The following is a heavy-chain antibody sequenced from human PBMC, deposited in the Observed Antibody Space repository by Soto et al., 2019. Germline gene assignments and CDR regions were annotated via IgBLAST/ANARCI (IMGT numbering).Heavy chain of an antibody. CDR1: GFTMRSYW. D-gene: IGHD2-2*01. J-gene: IGHJ4*02. V-gene: IGHV3-7*01. CDR2: IKQDGSEK. Sequence: EVQLVETGGGLVQPGGSLRLSCVASGFTMRSYWMSWVRQAPGKGLEWVANIKQDGSEKYYVDSMKGRFTISRDDAKNSLFLQMNSLRGEDTAVYYCARTVVVVVPDNFDYWGQGTLVTVSS. CDR3: ARTVVVVVPDNFDY.